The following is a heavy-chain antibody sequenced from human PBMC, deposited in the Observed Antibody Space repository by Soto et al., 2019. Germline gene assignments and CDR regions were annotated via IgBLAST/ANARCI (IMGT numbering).Heavy chain of an antibody. CDR3: ARALGYSGYAGMDV. CDR1: GYTFTIYG. J-gene: IGHJ6*02. CDR2: ISPDNGNT. Sequence: QVQLVHSGGEVKKPGASVKVSCKASGYTFTIYGINWVRQAPGQGLEWMGWISPDNGNTNYAQKLQGRVTMTTDTSTSKAYMELRSLRSDYTAVYYCARALGYSGYAGMDVWGQGTTVTVSS. D-gene: IGHD5-12*01. V-gene: IGHV1-18*01.